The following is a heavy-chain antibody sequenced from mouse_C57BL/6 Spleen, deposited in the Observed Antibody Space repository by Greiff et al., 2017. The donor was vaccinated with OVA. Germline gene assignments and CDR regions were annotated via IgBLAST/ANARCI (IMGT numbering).Heavy chain of an antibody. V-gene: IGHV1-59*01. Sequence: QVQLQQSGAELVRPGTSVKLSCKASGYTFTSYWMHWVKQRPGQGLEWIGVIDPSDSYTNYNQKFKGKATLTVDTSSSTAYMQLSSLTSEDSAVYYCARGRGIDSAWFAYWGQGTLVTVSA. J-gene: IGHJ3*01. CDR2: IDPSDSYT. CDR1: GYTFTSYW. CDR3: ARGRGIDSAWFAY.